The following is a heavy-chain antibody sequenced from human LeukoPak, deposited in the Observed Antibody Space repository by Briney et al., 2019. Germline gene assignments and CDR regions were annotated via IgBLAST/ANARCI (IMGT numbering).Heavy chain of an antibody. V-gene: IGHV3-73*01. J-gene: IGHJ4*02. Sequence: PGGSLRLSCAASGFTFSVSAMHWVRQASGRGLEWVGRIRSKSNNYATTYGASVKGRFNISRDDSKNTAYLQMNSLKTEDTAVYYCSRLGHDTLTGPIDDWGQGTLVTVSS. CDR1: GFTFSVSA. CDR3: SRLGHDTLTGPIDD. D-gene: IGHD3-9*01. CDR2: IRSKSNNYAT.